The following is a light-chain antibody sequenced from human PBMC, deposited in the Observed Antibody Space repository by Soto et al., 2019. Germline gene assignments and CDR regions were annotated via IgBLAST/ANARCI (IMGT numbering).Light chain of an antibody. J-gene: IGLJ2*01. CDR1: SSDVGGYNY. Sequence: QSALTQPPSASGSPGQSVTISCTGTSSDVGGYNYVSWYQQHPGKAPKLLIYEVNKRPSGVPDRFTGSKSDNTASLTVSGLQAEDEADYYCSSYAGGNTVLFGGGTQLTVL. CDR3: SSYAGGNTVL. V-gene: IGLV2-8*01. CDR2: EVN.